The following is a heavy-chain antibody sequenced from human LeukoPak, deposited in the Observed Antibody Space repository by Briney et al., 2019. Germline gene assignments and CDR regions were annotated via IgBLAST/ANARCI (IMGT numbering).Heavy chain of an antibody. Sequence: PSETLSLTCAVSGYSISSGYYWGWIRQPPGKGLEWTGSIYHSGSTYYNPSLKSRVTISVDTSKNQFSLKLSSVTAADTAVYYCASTSPLGYCSGGSCYPYYYGMDVWGKGTTVTVSS. CDR1: GYSISSGYY. V-gene: IGHV4-38-2*01. J-gene: IGHJ6*04. CDR3: ASTSPLGYCSGGSCYPYYYGMDV. CDR2: IYHSGST. D-gene: IGHD2-15*01.